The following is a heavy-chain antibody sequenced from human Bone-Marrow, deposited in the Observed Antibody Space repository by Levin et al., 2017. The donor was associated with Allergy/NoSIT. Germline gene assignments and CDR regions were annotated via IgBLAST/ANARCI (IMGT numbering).Heavy chain of an antibody. CDR2: ISYDGSNK. CDR3: ARGPHYYDNSGYYSTFDY. V-gene: IGHV3-30*03. CDR1: GFTFSRYG. D-gene: IGHD3-22*01. J-gene: IGHJ4*02. Sequence: GGSLRLSCAASGFTFSRYGMHWVRQAPGKGLEWVALISYDGSNKYYADSVKGRFTISRDNSENALYLQMSSLRAEDTAVYYCARGPHYYDNSGYYSTFDYWGQGTLVTVSS.